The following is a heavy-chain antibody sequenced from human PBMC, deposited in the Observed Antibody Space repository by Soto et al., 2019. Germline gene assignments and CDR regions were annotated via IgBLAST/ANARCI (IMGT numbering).Heavy chain of an antibody. V-gene: IGHV1-18*01. CDR1: GYTFTSYG. D-gene: IGHD6-6*01. Sequence: QVHLVQSGAEVKKPGASVKVSCKASGYTFTSYGITWVRQAPGQGLEWMGWISAHNGNTDYAQKLQCRVIVTRDTSTSTAYRELRSLRSDDTAVYYGARGRDGDYWGQGALVTVSS. CDR3: ARGRDGDY. J-gene: IGHJ4*02. CDR2: ISAHNGNT.